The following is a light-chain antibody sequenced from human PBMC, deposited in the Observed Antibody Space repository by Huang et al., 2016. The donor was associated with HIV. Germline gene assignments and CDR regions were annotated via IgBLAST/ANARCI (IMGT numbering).Light chain of an antibody. V-gene: IGKV3-11*01. J-gene: IGKJ1*01. CDR3: QQRSNWPRT. CDR1: QSVNSY. Sequence: EIVLTQSPCTLSLPPGARATLSCSASQSVNSYLAWYQQKPGQPPRLLINDASNRATGIPARFSGSGSGTDFTLTISSLEAEDFAVYYCQQRSNWPRTFGQGTKVEIK. CDR2: DAS.